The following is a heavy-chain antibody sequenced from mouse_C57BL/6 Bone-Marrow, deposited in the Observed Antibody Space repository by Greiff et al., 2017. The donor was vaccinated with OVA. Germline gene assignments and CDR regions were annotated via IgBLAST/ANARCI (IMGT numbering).Heavy chain of an antibody. Sequence: EVKLVESGGGLVQPGGSLKLSCAASGFTFSDYYMYWVRQTPEKRLEWVAYISNGGGSTYYPDTVKGRFTISGDNAKNTLYLQMSRLKSEDTAVYYCARHGRSAWFAYWGQGTLVTVSA. J-gene: IGHJ3*01. CDR3: ARHGRSAWFAY. CDR2: ISNGGGST. CDR1: GFTFSDYY. V-gene: IGHV5-12*01.